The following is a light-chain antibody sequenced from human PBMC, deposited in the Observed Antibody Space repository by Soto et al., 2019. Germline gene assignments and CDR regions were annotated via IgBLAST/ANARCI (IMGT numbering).Light chain of an antibody. J-gene: IGKJ4*01. CDR2: GAS. Sequence: EIVMTQSPATLSVSPGERATLSCRASQSISRNLAWYQLKHGQAPRLLIYGASTRATGIPARFSGSGSGTEFSLTISSLQSEDFAVYSCQQYNNWPLTFGGGTKVEIK. CDR3: QQYNNWPLT. CDR1: QSISRN. V-gene: IGKV3-15*01.